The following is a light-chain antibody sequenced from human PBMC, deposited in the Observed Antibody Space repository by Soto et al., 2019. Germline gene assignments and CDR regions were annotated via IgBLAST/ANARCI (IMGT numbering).Light chain of an antibody. V-gene: IGKV1-39*01. J-gene: IGKJ2*01. CDR2: AAS. CDR1: QSISSY. Sequence: DIQMTQSPSSLSASVGDRVTITCRASQSISSYLNWYQQKPGKAPKLLIYAASSLQSGVPSRFIGSGSGTDFALTISSLQPEDFATYFCQQSSTIPYSFGQGTKLEIK. CDR3: QQSSTIPYS.